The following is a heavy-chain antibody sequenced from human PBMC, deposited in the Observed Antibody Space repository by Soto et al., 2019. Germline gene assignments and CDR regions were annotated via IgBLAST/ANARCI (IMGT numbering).Heavy chain of an antibody. CDR2: ISGKNGNT. V-gene: IGHV1-18*04. J-gene: IGHJ6*02. D-gene: IGHD2-15*01. CDR1: GYTFINHG. CDR3: ARVSSTFVVVPDCGIDF. Sequence: QVQLVQSGVEVKKPGSSVKVSCKASGYTFINHGISWVRQAPGQGLEWMGWISGKNGNTNYAQKLQGRVTVTTATSTSTAYMELRNMTSDDKAVYYCARVSSTFVVVPDCGIDFWGQGTTVTVSS.